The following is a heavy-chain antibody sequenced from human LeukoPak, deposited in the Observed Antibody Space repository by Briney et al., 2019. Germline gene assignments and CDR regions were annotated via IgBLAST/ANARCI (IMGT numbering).Heavy chain of an antibody. CDR2: IYTSGST. J-gene: IGHJ4*02. D-gene: IGHD1-26*01. V-gene: IGHV4-38-2*02. CDR1: GYSISSGYY. CDR3: AGEDVVGAPTQFDY. Sequence: SETLSLTCTVSGYSISSGYYWGWIRQPPGKGLEWIGRIYTSGSTNYNPSLKSRVTISVDTSKNQFSLKLSSVTAADTAVYYCAGEDVVGAPTQFDYWGQGTLVTVSS.